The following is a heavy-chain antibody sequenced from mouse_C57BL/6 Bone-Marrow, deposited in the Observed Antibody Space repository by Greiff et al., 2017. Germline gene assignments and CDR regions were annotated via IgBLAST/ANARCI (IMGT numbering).Heavy chain of an antibody. CDR3: ARGVLPYVDY. CDR1: GYTFTSYW. D-gene: IGHD5-1*01. Sequence: VQLQQPGTELVKPGASVKLSCKASGYTFTSYWMYWVQQRPGQGLAWIGTIIPSNGGTNYNEKFKSKSTLTVDKSSSTAYMQLSSLTSEDTAVYYCARGVLPYVDYWGQGTTLTVSS. CDR2: IIPSNGGT. V-gene: IGHV1-53*01. J-gene: IGHJ2*01.